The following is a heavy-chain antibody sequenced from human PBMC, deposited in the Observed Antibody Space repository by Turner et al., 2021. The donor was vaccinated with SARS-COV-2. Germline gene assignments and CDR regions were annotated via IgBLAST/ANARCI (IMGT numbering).Heavy chain of an antibody. J-gene: IGHJ4*02. V-gene: IGHV3-15*01. CDR3: TTEGLY. CDR1: GFTFSKAW. CDR2: IKPKTDGGAI. Sequence: EVQLVESGGGLVKPGGSLRLPCAASGFTFSKAWMSWVRQAPGKGLEWVGRIKPKTDGGAIDYAAPVKGRFTISSDDSKNTLSLGINSLKTADTAVYYCTTEGLYWGQGTLVTVSS.